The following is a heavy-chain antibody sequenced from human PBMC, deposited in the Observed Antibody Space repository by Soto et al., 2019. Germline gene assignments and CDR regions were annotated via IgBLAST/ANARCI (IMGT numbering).Heavy chain of an antibody. CDR3: ARLQWLDDY. Sequence: SETLSLTCAVYGGSFSGYYWSWIRQPPGKGLEWIGEINHSGSTNYNPSLKSRVTISVDTSKNQFSLKLSSVTAADTAVYYCARLQWLDDYWGQGTLVTVSS. J-gene: IGHJ4*02. CDR2: INHSGST. V-gene: IGHV4-34*01. D-gene: IGHD6-19*01. CDR1: GGSFSGYY.